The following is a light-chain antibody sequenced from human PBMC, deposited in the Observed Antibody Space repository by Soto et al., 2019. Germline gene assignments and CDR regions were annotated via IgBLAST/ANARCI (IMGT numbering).Light chain of an antibody. CDR2: SND. Sequence: QSVLTQPPSASGTPGQRVTISCSGTGSNIGTNVVNWYQHFPGTAPKLVIHSNDQRLSGVPDRFSGSKSGTSVSLAISGLRSEDEADYYCAAWDGSLNAVVFGGGTKLTVL. J-gene: IGLJ2*01. V-gene: IGLV1-44*01. CDR1: GSNIGTNV. CDR3: AAWDGSLNAVV.